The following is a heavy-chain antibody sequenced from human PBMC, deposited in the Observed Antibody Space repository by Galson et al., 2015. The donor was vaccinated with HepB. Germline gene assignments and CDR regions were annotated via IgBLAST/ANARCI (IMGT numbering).Heavy chain of an antibody. D-gene: IGHD6-19*01. CDR1: GFTFSSYA. Sequence: SLRLSCAASGFTFSSYAMHWVRQAPGKGLEWVAVISYDGSNKYYADSVKGRFTISRDNSKNTLYLQMNSLRAEDTAVYYCARDQVAVAGRYYYYGMDVWGQGTTVTVSS. V-gene: IGHV3-30-3*01. CDR3: ARDQVAVAGRYYYYGMDV. CDR2: ISYDGSNK. J-gene: IGHJ6*02.